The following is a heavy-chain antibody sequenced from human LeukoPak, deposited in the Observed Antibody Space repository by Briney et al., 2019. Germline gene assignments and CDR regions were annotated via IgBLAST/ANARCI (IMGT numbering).Heavy chain of an antibody. Sequence: ASVKVSCKASGYTFTSYGISWVRQAPGQGLEWMGWISAYNGNTNYAQKLQGRVTMTTDTSTSTAYMELRSLRSDDTAVYYCARDPGELVGATSTFDYWGQGTLVTVSS. CDR1: GYTFTSYG. CDR2: ISAYNGNT. J-gene: IGHJ4*02. V-gene: IGHV1-18*01. D-gene: IGHD1-26*01. CDR3: ARDPGELVGATSTFDY.